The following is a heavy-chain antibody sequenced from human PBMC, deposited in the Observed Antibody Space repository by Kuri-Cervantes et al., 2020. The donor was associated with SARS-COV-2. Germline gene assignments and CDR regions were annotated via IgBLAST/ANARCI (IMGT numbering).Heavy chain of an antibody. D-gene: IGHD2-2*01. CDR3: ARGCSSTSCYGDWFDP. V-gene: IGHV3-21*01. CDR1: GFIFSNYT. Sequence: GGSLRLSCAASGFIFSNYTINWVRQAPGKGLEWVSSISGSSIYIYYADTVKGRFTISRDNAKNSLYLQMNSLRAEDTAVYYCARGCSSTSCYGDWFDPWGRGTLVTVSS. CDR2: ISGSSIYI. J-gene: IGHJ5*02.